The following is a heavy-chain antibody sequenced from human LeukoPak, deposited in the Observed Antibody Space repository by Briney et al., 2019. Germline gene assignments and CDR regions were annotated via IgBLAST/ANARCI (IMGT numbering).Heavy chain of an antibody. CDR2: IYHSGST. Sequence: PSETLSLTCAVSGGSISSGGYSWRWLRQPPGKGLEWVGYIYHSGSTYYNPSLKSRVTISVDTSKNQFSLRVSSVTAADTAVYYCARHLNNCGDDCYIFDYWGQGTLVTVSS. CDR1: GGSISSGGYS. D-gene: IGHD2-21*01. V-gene: IGHV4-30-2*01. J-gene: IGHJ4*02. CDR3: ARHLNNCGDDCYIFDY.